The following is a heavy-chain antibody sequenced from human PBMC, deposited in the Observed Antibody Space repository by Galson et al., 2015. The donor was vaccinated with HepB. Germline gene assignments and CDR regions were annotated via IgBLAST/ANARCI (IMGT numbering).Heavy chain of an antibody. CDR2: ISHDASNQ. V-gene: IGHV3-30*04. D-gene: IGHD3-10*01. CDR3: VRVGLSNDLGSGVDP. J-gene: IGHJ5*02. Sequence: SLRLSCAASGFTFGGYAMHWVRQVPGKGLDWVAFISHDASNQYYAVSVKDRFTISRDNSRNTLYLQMNSLRVEDTAVYYCVRVGLSNDLGSGVDPWGQGSLVTVSS. CDR1: GFTFGGYA.